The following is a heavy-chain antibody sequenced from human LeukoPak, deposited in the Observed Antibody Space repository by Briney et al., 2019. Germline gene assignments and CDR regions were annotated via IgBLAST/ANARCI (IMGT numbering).Heavy chain of an antibody. J-gene: IGHJ4*02. Sequence: GGSLILSCAASGFTFSSYWMNWVRQAPGKGLEWVANIKEDGSERDYVDSVKGRFTISRDNAKNSLYLQMNSLRVEDTAVYYCARGTVVTPGMDYWGQGTLVTVSS. V-gene: IGHV3-7*05. CDR2: IKEDGSER. CDR1: GFTFSSYW. CDR3: ARGTVVTPGMDY. D-gene: IGHD4-23*01.